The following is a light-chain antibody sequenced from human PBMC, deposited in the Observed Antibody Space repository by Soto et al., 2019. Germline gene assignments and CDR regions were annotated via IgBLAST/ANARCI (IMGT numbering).Light chain of an antibody. V-gene: IGLV6-57*01. J-gene: IGLJ3*02. CDR3: QSYASSQWV. CDR1: RGNIAANY. CDR2: EDN. Sequence: NFMLTQPHSGSESPGKTVTISCTRSRGNIAANYVQWFQQRPGSSPTTVIYEDNHRPSGVPDRFSGSIDTSSNSASLTISGLKTEDEADYYCQSYASSQWVFGGGTKLTVL.